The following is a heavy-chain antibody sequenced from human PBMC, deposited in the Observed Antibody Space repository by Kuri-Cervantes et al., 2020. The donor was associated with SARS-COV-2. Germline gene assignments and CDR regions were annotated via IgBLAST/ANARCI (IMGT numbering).Heavy chain of an antibody. CDR3: ARDLAVTGLYYFDY. CDR1: GYTFTSYG. D-gene: IGHD5-18*01. V-gene: IGHV1-18*01. J-gene: IGHJ4*02. CDR2: ISAYNGNT. Sequence: ASVKVSCKASGYTFTSYGISWVRQAPGQGLEWMGWISAYNGNTNYAQKLQGRVTMTTDTSTSTAYMELRSLRSDDTAVYYCARDLAVTGLYYFDYWAQGTLVTVSS.